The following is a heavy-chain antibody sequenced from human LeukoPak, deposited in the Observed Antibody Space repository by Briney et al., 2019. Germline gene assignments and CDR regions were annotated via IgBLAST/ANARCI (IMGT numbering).Heavy chain of an antibody. CDR2: ISSGGSTI. D-gene: IGHD3-22*01. V-gene: IGHV3-11*01. J-gene: IGHJ4*02. Sequence: GGSLRLSCAASGFTFSDYYMSWIRQAPGKGLEWVSYISSGGSTIYYADSVKGRFTVSRDNAKNSLYLQMNSLRAEDTAVYYCARDKYYDSSGYAGYWGQGTLVTVSS. CDR3: ARDKYYDSSGYAGY. CDR1: GFTFSDYY.